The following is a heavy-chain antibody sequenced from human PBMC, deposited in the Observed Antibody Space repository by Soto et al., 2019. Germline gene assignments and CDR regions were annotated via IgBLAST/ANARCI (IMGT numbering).Heavy chain of an antibody. D-gene: IGHD4-4*01. CDR3: AKGRSSNWLYYFDY. V-gene: IGHV3-23*01. J-gene: IGHJ4*02. CDR2: ISGSGDTT. Sequence: PGGSLRLSCAASGFTFSSYTLIWVRQAPGKGLEWVSGISGSGDTTYSAESVKGRFTISRDNSKNMVFLEMNSLRAEDTAVYYCAKGRSSNWLYYFDYWGQGTLVTVSS. CDR1: GFTFSSYT.